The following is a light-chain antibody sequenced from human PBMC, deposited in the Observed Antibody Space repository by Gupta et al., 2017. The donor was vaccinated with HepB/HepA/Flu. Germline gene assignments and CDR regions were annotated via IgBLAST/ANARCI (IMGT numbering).Light chain of an antibody. CDR2: ENN. Sequence: SVLPQPPSVSAAPRQQVTISCSGSSSNIGNNYVSWYQQLPGTAPKVLISENNKRPSGIPDRFSGSKSGTSATLGITGLQTGDEADYYCGTWDSSLSVVVFGGGTKVTVL. V-gene: IGLV1-51*02. CDR3: GTWDSSLSVVV. CDR1: SSNIGNNY. J-gene: IGLJ2*01.